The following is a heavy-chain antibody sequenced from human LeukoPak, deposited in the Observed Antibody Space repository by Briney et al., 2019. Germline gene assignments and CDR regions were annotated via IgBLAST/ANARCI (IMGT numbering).Heavy chain of an antibody. CDR2: IRSSSSTI. CDR1: GFTFSIYS. CDR3: AREPYLYDYVWGSFDY. V-gene: IGHV3-48*02. J-gene: IGHJ4*02. Sequence: GGSLRLSCAASGFTFSIYSMNWGRQAPGKGRECVSYIRSSSSTIYYADSEKGRFTISRDNAKNSLYLQMNSLRDEDTAVYYCAREPYLYDYVWGSFDYWGQGTLVTVSS. D-gene: IGHD3-16*01.